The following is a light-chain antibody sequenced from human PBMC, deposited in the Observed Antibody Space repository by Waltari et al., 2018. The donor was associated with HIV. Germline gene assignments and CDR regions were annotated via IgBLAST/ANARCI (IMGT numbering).Light chain of an antibody. CDR3: RQIMQLPWT. V-gene: IGKV2D-29*01. CDR1: QSLLHSDGKTY. J-gene: IGKJ1*01. Sequence: DIVMTQTPLSLSVTPGQPASISCKSSQSLLHSDGKTYLYWFLQKPGQPPHLLIYEVAKGFSGVPDRFSGSGSGTDFTMKISRVEAEDVGVYYCRQIMQLPWTLGKGNRVEIK. CDR2: EVA.